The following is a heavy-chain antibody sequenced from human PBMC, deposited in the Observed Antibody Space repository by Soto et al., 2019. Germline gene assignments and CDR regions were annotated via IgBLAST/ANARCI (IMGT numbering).Heavy chain of an antibody. CDR3: AKGTKYCSSGVCSVFDY. CDR2: INWNSGNI. CDR1: GCSFDEYA. V-gene: IGHV3-9*01. J-gene: IGHJ4*02. Sequence: EVQVVKSGGGSVQPGRSLRLSCEASGCSFDEYAMHWVRQVPGKGLEWDSSINWNSGNIGYADSVRGRFTISRDNAKNSLYLQMNRLRPEDTAFYYCAKGTKYCSSGVCSVFDYWGQGTLVTVSS. D-gene: IGHD2-8*01.